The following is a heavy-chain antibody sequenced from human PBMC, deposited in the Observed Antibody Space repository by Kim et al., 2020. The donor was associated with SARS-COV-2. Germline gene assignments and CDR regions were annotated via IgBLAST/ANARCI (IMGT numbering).Heavy chain of an antibody. J-gene: IGHJ4*02. CDR2: INPSGGST. CDR3: ARELSWDTAMAKDGYYFDY. CDR1: GYTFTSYY. Sequence: ASVKVSCKASGYTFTSYYMHWVRQAPGQGLEWMGIINPSGGSTSYAQKFQGRVTMTRDTSTSTVYMELSSLRSEDTAVYYCARELSWDTAMAKDGYYFDYWGQGTLVTVSS. D-gene: IGHD5-18*01. V-gene: IGHV1-46*01.